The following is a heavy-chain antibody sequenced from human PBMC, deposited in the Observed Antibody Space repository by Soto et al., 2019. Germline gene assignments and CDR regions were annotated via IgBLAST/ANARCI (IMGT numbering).Heavy chain of an antibody. D-gene: IGHD3-9*01. J-gene: IGHJ6*02. CDR2: INPNSGGT. V-gene: IGHV1-2*02. CDR1: GYTFTGYY. CDR3: ARVFPRLRYFDWPPYPPKYYGMDV. Sequence: ASVKVSCKASGYTFTGYYMHWVRQAPGQGLEWMGWINPNSGGTNYAQKFQVRVTMTRDTSISTAYMELSRLRSDDTAVYYCARVFPRLRYFDWPPYPPKYYGMDVWGQGTTVTVSS.